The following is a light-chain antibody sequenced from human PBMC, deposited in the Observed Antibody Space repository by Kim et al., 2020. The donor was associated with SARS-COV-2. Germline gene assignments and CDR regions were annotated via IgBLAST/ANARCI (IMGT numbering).Light chain of an antibody. CDR1: KLGDKY. CDR2: QDS. CDR3: QAWDSSTVV. V-gene: IGLV3-1*01. Sequence: SYELTQPPSVSVSPGQTASITCSGDKLGDKYACWYQQKPGQSPVLVIYQDSEWPSGIPERFPGSNSGNTATLTISGPQAMDEADYYCQAWDSSTVVFGGG. J-gene: IGLJ2*01.